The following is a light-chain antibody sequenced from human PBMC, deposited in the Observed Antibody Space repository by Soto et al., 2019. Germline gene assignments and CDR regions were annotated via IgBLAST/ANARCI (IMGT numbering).Light chain of an antibody. V-gene: IGKV3-11*01. CDR3: QHRSSWPLT. CDR2: DAS. Sequence: LTQSPSSLSASVGDRVTITCRASQGVRSYLAWYQQKPGQAPRLLIYDASNRATGIPARFSGSGSGTDFTLTISSLEPEDFEVYYCQHRSSWPLTFGGGTKVDI. CDR1: QGVRSY. J-gene: IGKJ4*01.